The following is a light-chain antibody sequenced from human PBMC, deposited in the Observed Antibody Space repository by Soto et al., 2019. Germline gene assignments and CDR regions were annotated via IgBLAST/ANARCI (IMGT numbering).Light chain of an antibody. J-gene: IGKJ5*01. V-gene: IGKV1-9*01. Sequence: DIQLTQSPSLLSASVGDRVTITCRASHDISTYLAWYQQKPGKAPKLMIYEASTLQSGVPSRLSGSGSGTEFTLTISGLLPEDFAAYHCQQLNTLPFTFGQGTRLEIK. CDR1: HDISTY. CDR2: EAS. CDR3: QQLNTLPFT.